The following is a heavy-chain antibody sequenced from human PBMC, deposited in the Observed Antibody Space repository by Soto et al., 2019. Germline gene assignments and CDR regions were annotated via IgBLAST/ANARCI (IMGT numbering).Heavy chain of an antibody. J-gene: IGHJ5*01. CDR3: ARARGVDS. Sequence: LRLSWAGSGFTFSNHWMNWVRQAPGKGLEWVANIKADGSEKYYVDSVKGRFTISRDSAKNSLYLQMNSLRAEDTAVYYCARARGVDSWGQGTLVTVSS. V-gene: IGHV3-7*03. D-gene: IGHD3-16*01. CDR2: IKADGSEK. CDR1: GFTFSNHW.